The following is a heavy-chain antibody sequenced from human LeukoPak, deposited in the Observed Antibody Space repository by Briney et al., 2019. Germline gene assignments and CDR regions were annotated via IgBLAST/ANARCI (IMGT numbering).Heavy chain of an antibody. CDR1: GGSISSSSYY. V-gene: IGHV4-61*01. CDR3: ARDLRYDSSGWAFDY. CDR2: IYDSGST. J-gene: IGHJ4*02. Sequence: SETLSLTCTVSGGSISSSSYYWSWIRQPPGKGLEWIGYIYDSGSTNYNPSLKSRVSISVDTSKNQFSLKLNSVTAADTAVYYCARDLRYDSSGWAFDYWGQGALVTVSS. D-gene: IGHD3-22*01.